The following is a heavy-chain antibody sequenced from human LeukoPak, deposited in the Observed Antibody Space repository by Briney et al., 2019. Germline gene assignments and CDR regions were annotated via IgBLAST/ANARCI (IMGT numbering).Heavy chain of an antibody. V-gene: IGHV4-38-2*02. CDR2: IYHSGST. J-gene: IGHJ3*02. Sequence: SETLSLTCTVSGYSISSGYYWGWIRQPPGKGLEWIGSIYHSGSTYYNPSLKSRVTISVDTSKNQFSLKLSSVTAADTAVYYCARVVWKDAFDIWGQGTMVTVSS. CDR1: GYSISSGYY. D-gene: IGHD1-1*01. CDR3: ARVVWKDAFDI.